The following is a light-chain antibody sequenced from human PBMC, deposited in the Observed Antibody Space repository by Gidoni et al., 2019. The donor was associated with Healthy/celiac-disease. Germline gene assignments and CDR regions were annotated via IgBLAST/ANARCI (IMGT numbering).Light chain of an antibody. CDR3: MQALQTPFT. CDR2: WGY. J-gene: IGKJ3*01. Sequence: DIVMTQSPLSLPVTPGEPASISCRSSQSLLHSNGYNYLDWYLQKPGQSPQLLIYWGYNRASGVPDSFSGRGSGTGFTLKVSRVEAEDVGVYYCMQALQTPFTFGPGTKVDIK. V-gene: IGKV2-28*01. CDR1: QSLLHSNGYNY.